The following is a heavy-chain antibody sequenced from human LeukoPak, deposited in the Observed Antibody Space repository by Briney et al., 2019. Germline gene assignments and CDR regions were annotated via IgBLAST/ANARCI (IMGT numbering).Heavy chain of an antibody. CDR3: ARGPVVITY. D-gene: IGHD3-22*01. J-gene: IGHJ4*02. V-gene: IGHV4-34*01. Sequence: PSETLSLTCAVYGGSFSGYYWSWIRQPPGKGLEWIGEINHSGSTNYNPSLKSRVTISVDTSKNQFSLKLSSVTAADTAVYYCARGPVVITYWGQGTLVTVSS. CDR2: INHSGST. CDR1: GGSFSGYY.